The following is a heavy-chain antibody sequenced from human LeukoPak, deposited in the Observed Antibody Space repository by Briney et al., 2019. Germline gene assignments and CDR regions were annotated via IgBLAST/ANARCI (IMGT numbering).Heavy chain of an antibody. J-gene: IGHJ4*02. CDR1: GYTFTGYY. CDR2: INPNSGGT. V-gene: IGHV1-2*02. D-gene: IGHD6-6*01. Sequence: ASVKVSCKASGYTFTGYYMHWVRQAPGQGLEWMGWINPNSGGTNYAQNFQGRVTMTRATSISTAYMELSRLRSDDTAVYYCALEYSSSSSLDYWGQGTLVTVSS. CDR3: ALEYSSSSSLDY.